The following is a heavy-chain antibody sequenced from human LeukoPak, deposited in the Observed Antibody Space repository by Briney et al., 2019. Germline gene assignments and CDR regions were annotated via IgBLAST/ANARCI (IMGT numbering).Heavy chain of an antibody. V-gene: IGHV3-23*01. J-gene: IGHJ4*02. CDR2: TNSGGSTT. Sequence: GGSFRLSCATSVFPFSDFSMTWVRQAPGEGLEWISTTNSGGSTTDYAESVKGRFTISRDNSKNTLYLQMSSLRVEDTAIYYCAKQSYARSLGEGGPGTLVTVSS. D-gene: IGHD2-8*01. CDR3: AKQSYARSLGE. CDR1: VFPFSDFS.